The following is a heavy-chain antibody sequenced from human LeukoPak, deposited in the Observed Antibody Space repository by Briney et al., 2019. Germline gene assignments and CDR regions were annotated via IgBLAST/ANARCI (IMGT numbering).Heavy chain of an antibody. D-gene: IGHD3-16*01. Sequence: GRSLRLSCAASEFTFSNFAMHWVRQAPGKGLEWVAVISYDGDNEYYADSVKGQFTIPRDNSKDRLYLQMNSLRPEDTAMYYCARVRGGRSWYYYGMDVWGRGTTVTVSS. CDR2: ISYDGDNE. J-gene: IGHJ6*02. V-gene: IGHV3-30-3*01. CDR3: ARVRGGRSWYYYGMDV. CDR1: EFTFSNFA.